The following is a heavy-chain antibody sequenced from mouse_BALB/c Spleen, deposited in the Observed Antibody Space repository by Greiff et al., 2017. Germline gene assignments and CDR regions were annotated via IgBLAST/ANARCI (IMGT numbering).Heavy chain of an antibody. J-gene: IGHJ4*01. CDR2: INPSSGYT. V-gene: IGHV1-4*01. D-gene: IGHD2-4*01. CDR1: GYTFTSYT. CDR3: ARGDTMSTRDYAMDY. Sequence: VQLQQSGAELARPGASVKMSCKASGYTFTSYTMHWVKQRPGQGLEWIGYINPSSGYTNYNQKFKDKATLTADKSSSTAYMQLSSLTSEDSAVYYCARGDTMSTRDYAMDYWGQGTSVTVSS.